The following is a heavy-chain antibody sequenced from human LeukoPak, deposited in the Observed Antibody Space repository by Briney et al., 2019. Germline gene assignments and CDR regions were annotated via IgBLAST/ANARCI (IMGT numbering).Heavy chain of an antibody. J-gene: IGHJ4*02. Sequence: PGGSLRLSCTASGFTFSSYGMHWVRQAPGKGLEWVAFIRYDGSNKYYADSVKGRFTISRDNSKNTLYLQMNSLRAEDTAVYYCARDQEEIQLWSPFDYWGQGTLVTVSS. V-gene: IGHV3-30*02. D-gene: IGHD5-18*01. CDR3: ARDQEEIQLWSPFDY. CDR1: GFTFSSYG. CDR2: IRYDGSNK.